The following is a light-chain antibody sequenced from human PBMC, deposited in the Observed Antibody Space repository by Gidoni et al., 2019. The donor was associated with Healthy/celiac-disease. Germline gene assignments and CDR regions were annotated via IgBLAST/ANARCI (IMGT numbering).Light chain of an antibody. J-gene: IGKJ5*01. CDR1: QDISNY. Sequence: DIQMTQSPSSLSASVGDRVTITCQASQDISNYLNWYKQKPGKAPKLLIYDASNLETGVPSRFSGSGSGTDFTFTISSLQPEDIATYYCQQYDNLSSITFGQGTRLEIK. V-gene: IGKV1-33*01. CDR3: QQYDNLSSIT. CDR2: DAS.